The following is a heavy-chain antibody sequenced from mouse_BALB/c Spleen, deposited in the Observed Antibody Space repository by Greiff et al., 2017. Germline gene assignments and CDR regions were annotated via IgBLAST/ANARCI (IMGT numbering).Heavy chain of an antibody. Sequence: QVQLQQPGAELVKPGASVKMSCKASGYTFTSYNMHWVKQTPGQGLEWIGAIYPGNGDTSYNQKFKGKATLTADKSSSTAYMQLSSLTSEDSAVYYCARGGWLYYYAMDYWGQGTSVTVSS. D-gene: IGHD2-3*01. CDR2: IYPGNGDT. CDR3: ARGGWLYYYAMDY. V-gene: IGHV1-12*01. J-gene: IGHJ4*01. CDR1: GYTFTSYN.